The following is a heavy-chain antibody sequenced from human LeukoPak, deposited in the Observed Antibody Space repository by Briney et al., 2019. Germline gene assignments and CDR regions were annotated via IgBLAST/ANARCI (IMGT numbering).Heavy chain of an antibody. CDR3: ARDTKAGYFDL. J-gene: IGHJ4*02. Sequence: GGSLRLSCAASGFAFNTYWMSWVRQAPGKGLEWLANIKEDGTRDYYVESLKGRFTISKDNAKNSLYLQVSVLRPEDTAVYYCARDTKAGYFDLWGQGTLVTVSS. V-gene: IGHV3-7*01. CDR1: GFAFNTYW. CDR2: IKEDGTRD.